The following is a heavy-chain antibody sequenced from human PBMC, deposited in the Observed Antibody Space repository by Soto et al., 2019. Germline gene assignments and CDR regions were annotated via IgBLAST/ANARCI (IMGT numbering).Heavy chain of an antibody. J-gene: IGHJ4*02. CDR2: IYPGDSDT. CDR3: ARFGRDGYNYGPFDY. Sequence: GESLKISCKGSGYSFTSYWIGWVRQMPGKGLEWMGIIYPGDSDTRYSPSFQGQVTISADKSISTAYLQWSSLKASDTAMYYCARFGRDGYNYGPFDYCGQGTLVTVSS. V-gene: IGHV5-51*01. D-gene: IGHD5-12*01. CDR1: GYSFTSYW.